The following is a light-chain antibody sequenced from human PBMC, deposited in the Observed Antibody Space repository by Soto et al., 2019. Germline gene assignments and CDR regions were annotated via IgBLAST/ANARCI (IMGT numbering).Light chain of an antibody. CDR1: ENVRTF. CDR2: GAS. V-gene: IGKV3-11*01. Sequence: EVVLRQSPATLSLSPGERATLSCRASENVRTFVDWYQQKPGQAPRLLIYGASNRATGIPARFSGSGSGTDFTLTISNLEPEDFAVYYCQQYGNSPQTFGQGTKVEIK. J-gene: IGKJ1*01. CDR3: QQYGNSPQT.